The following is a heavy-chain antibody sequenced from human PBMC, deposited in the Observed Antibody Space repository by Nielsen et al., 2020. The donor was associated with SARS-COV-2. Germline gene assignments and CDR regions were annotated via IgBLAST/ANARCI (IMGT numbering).Heavy chain of an antibody. CDR3: ARARATIFGLVMSYGMDV. V-gene: IGHV1-8*01. CDR1: EGTFHNYA. D-gene: IGHD3/OR15-3a*01. Sequence: ASVKVSCKASEGTFHNYAIRWVRQAPGQGLEWMGWMNPNSGNTGYAQKFQGRVTMTRNTSISTAYIEVSSLRSEDTAVYYCARARATIFGLVMSYGMDVWGQGTTVAVSS. J-gene: IGHJ6*02. CDR2: MNPNSGNT.